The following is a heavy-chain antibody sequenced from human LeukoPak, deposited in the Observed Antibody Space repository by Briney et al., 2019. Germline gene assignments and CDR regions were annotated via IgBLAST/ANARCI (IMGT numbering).Heavy chain of an antibody. CDR2: ISGSGGST. V-gene: IGHV3-23*01. J-gene: IGHJ6*02. CDR3: ANKHDYGDYYYYGMDV. D-gene: IGHD4-17*01. Sequence: PGGSLRLSCAASGFTFSSYAMSWVRQAPGKGLEGVSAISGSGGSTYYADSVKGRFTISRDNSKNTLYLQMNSLRAEDTAVYYCANKHDYGDYYYYGMDVWGQGTTVTVSS. CDR1: GFTFSSYA.